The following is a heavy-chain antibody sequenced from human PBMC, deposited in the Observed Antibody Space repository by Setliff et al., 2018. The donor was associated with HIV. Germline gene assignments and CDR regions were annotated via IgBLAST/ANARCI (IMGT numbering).Heavy chain of an antibody. V-gene: IGHV4-31*03. D-gene: IGHD6-13*01. J-gene: IGHJ2*01. CDR3: ARLCIAAAGTRSIPWYFDL. CDR2: IYYSGST. Sequence: SETLSLTCTVSGGSISSGGYYWSLIRQHPGKGLEWIGYIYYSGSTYYKPSLRSRVTISVDTSKNQFSLKLSSVTAADTAVYYCARLCIAAAGTRSIPWYFDLWGRGTLVTVSS. CDR1: GGSISSGGYY.